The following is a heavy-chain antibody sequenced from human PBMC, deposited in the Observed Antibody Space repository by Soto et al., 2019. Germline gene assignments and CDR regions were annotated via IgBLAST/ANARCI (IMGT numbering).Heavy chain of an antibody. CDR2: IYPGDSDT. D-gene: IGHD5-18*01. Sequence: PGESLKISCKGSGYSFTSYWIGWVRQMPGKGLEWMGIIYPGDSDTRYSPSFQGQVTISADKSISTAYLQWSSLKASDTAMYYCARLDFADTAMGAFDSWGQGTMVTVSS. J-gene: IGHJ3*02. CDR1: GYSFTSYW. V-gene: IGHV5-51*01. CDR3: ARLDFADTAMGAFDS.